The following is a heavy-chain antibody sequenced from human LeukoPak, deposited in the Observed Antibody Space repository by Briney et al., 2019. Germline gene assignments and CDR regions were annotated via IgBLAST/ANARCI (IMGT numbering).Heavy chain of an antibody. D-gene: IGHD1-26*01. CDR2: IYYSGGT. CDR3: ARDSGLDAFDI. CDR1: GGSISSYY. Sequence: SETLSLTCTVSGGSISSYYWSWIRQPPGKGLEWIGYIYYSGGTNYNPSLKSRVTISVDTPKNQFSLKLSSVTAADTAVYYCARDSGLDAFDIWGQGTMVTVSS. J-gene: IGHJ3*02. V-gene: IGHV4-59*01.